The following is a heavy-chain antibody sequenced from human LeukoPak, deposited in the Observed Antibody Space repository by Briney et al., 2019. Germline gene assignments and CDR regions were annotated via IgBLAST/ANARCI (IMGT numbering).Heavy chain of an antibody. CDR3: AKDLRSSADSKMGAADY. J-gene: IGHJ4*02. V-gene: IGHV3-21*01. CDR2: ISSSSSYI. D-gene: IGHD1-26*01. CDR1: GFTFSGYS. Sequence: PGGSLRLSCAASGFTFSGYSMNWVRQAPGKGLEWVSSISSSSSYIYYADSVKGRFTISRDNAKNSLYLQMNSLRAEDTAVYYCAKDLRSSADSKMGAADYWGQGTLVTVSS.